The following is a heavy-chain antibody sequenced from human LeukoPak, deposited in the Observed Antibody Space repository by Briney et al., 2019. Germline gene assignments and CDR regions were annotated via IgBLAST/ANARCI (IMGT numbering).Heavy chain of an antibody. CDR3: ARGGFGHNLDV. D-gene: IGHD1-1*01. Sequence: GGSLRLSCVASEFTFSNYWLHWVRQAPGKGPVWVSRINSDGSNTIYADSVKGRFTISRDNAKNTVYLQMNSLRVEDTAIYYCARGGFGHNLDVWGKGTTVTVSS. CDR1: EFTFSNYW. J-gene: IGHJ6*04. V-gene: IGHV3-74*01. CDR2: INSDGSNT.